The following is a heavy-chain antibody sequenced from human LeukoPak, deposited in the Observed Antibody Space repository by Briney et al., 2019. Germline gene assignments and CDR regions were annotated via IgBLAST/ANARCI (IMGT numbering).Heavy chain of an antibody. J-gene: IGHJ4*02. V-gene: IGHV4-59*01. CDR1: GGSISSYY. CDR2: IYYSGST. D-gene: IGHD3-10*01. Sequence: PSETLSLTCTVSGGSISSYYWSWIRQPPGKGLEWIGYIYYSGSTNYHPSLKSRVTISVDTSKNQFSLKLSSVTAADTAVYYCARVNTYYYGSGMTFYFDYWGQGTLVTVSS. CDR3: ARVNTYYYGSGMTFYFDY.